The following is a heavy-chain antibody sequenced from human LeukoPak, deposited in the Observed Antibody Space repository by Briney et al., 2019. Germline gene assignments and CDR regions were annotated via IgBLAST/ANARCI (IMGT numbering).Heavy chain of an antibody. V-gene: IGHV3-7*01. CDR3: ARGLYTGDVDTTIYYFDY. CDR2: IKQDGSEN. CDR1: GFTFSRYW. D-gene: IGHD5-18*01. J-gene: IGHJ4*02. Sequence: GGSPRLSCAASGFTFSRYWMSWVRQAPGKGLEWVASIKQDGSENYYVDSVKGRFTISRDSATNTLYLQVNSLRVDDTAVYYCARGLYTGDVDTTIYYFDYWGQGTLVTVSS.